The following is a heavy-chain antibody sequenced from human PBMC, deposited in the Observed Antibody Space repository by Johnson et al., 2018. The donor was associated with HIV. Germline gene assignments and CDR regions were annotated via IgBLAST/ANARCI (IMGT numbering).Heavy chain of an antibody. D-gene: IGHD1-26*01. CDR3: AKVFGELPDAFDI. J-gene: IGHJ3*02. Sequence: WVRQAPGKGLEWVAHISYDGTNQHYADSVQGRFTISRDNSKNTLYLQMNSLRAEDTAVYYCAKVFGELPDAFDIWGQGTMVTVSS. V-gene: IGHV3-30-3*02. CDR2: ISYDGTNQ.